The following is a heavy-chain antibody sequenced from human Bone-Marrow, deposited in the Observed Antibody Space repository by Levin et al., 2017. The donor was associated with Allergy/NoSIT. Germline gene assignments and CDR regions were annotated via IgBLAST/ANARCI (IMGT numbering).Heavy chain of an antibody. CDR3: ASEFPSHSPDDYAPL. J-gene: IGHJ4*02. Sequence: GESLKISCAASGFSVSSHYMSWVRQTPGKRLEWVSVVYSGGNTYYADSVRGRFTISRDTSKNTLYLQMNSLRVEDTAVYYCASEFPSHSPDDYAPLWGQGTLVTVS. CDR1: GFSVSSHY. V-gene: IGHV3-53*01. CDR2: VYSGGNT. D-gene: IGHD4/OR15-4a*01.